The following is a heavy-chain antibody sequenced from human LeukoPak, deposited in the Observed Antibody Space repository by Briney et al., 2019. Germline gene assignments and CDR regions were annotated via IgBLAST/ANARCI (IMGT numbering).Heavy chain of an antibody. V-gene: IGHV4-59*12. Sequence: SETLSLTCTVSGGSISSYYWSWIRQPPGKGLEWIGYIYYSGSTYYNPSLESRVTISVDTSKNQFSLKLSSVTAADTAVYYCARELPDNWFDPWGQGTLVTVSS. D-gene: IGHD1-26*01. CDR3: ARELPDNWFDP. J-gene: IGHJ5*02. CDR2: IYYSGST. CDR1: GGSISSYY.